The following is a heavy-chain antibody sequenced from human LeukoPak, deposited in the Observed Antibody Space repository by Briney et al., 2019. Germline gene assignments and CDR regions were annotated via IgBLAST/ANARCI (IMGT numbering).Heavy chain of an antibody. V-gene: IGHV1-46*01. D-gene: IGHD3-22*01. CDR3: ARDSRNNYYDSSCFDY. CDR2: INPSGGST. J-gene: IGHJ4*02. CDR1: GYTFTSYY. Sequence: ASVKVSCKASGYTFTSYYMHWVRQAPGQGLKWMGIINPSGGSTSYAQKFQGRVTMTRDTSTSTVYMELSSLRSEDTAVYYCARDSRNNYYDSSCFDYWGQGTLVTVSS.